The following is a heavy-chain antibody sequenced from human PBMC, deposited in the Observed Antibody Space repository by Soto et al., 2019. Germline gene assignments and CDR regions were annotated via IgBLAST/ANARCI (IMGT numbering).Heavy chain of an antibody. D-gene: IGHD3-22*01. CDR1: GGSISSSSYY. CDR2: VYSLGNT. Sequence: QMQLQESGPGLVKPSETLSLTCTGSGGSISSSSYYWGWIRQPPGQVLEWLGTVYSLGNTYYNPSIKSRVTISVDKSKSQLFLKLSSVTAPDTAVYYCARQIYDSSGYYYAYWGQGTLVTVSS. CDR3: ARQIYDSSGYYYAY. J-gene: IGHJ4*02. V-gene: IGHV4-39*01.